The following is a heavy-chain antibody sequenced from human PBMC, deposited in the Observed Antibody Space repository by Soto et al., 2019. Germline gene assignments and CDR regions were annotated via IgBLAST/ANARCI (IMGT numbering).Heavy chain of an antibody. CDR2: IYWDDAK. J-gene: IGHJ4*02. CDR3: AHRVLRTVFGLVTTTAIYFDF. CDR1: GFSLTTSGVG. Sequence: QITLNESGPTVVRPTEPLTLTCRLSGFSLTTSGVGVGWIRQSPGKAPEWLALIYWDDAKRYSASLKSRLTITKDTSKNQVVLTVSALDPTDTATYYCAHRVLRTVFGLVTTTAIYFDFWGQGTPVAVSS. V-gene: IGHV2-5*02. D-gene: IGHD3-3*01.